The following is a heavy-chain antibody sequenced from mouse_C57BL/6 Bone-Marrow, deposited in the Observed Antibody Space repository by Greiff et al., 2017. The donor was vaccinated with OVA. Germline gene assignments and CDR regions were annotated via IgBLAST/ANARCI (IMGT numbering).Heavy chain of an antibody. J-gene: IGHJ2*01. CDR1: GYSITSGYY. CDR2: ISYDGSN. Sequence: VQLKESGPGLVKPSQSLSLTCSVTGYSITSGYYWNWIRQFPGNKLEWMGYISYDGSNNYNPSLKNRISITRDTSKNQFFLKLNSVTTEDTATYYCARDQEACRYFDYWGQGTTLTVSS. V-gene: IGHV3-6*01. D-gene: IGHD3-2*02. CDR3: ARDQEACRYFDY.